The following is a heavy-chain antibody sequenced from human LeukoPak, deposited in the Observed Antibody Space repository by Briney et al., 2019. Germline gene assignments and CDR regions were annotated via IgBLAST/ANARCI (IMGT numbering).Heavy chain of an antibody. V-gene: IGHV4-61*01. J-gene: IGHJ4*02. CDR1: GGSVNSGTYY. CDR2: ISYSGST. Sequence: SETLSLTCTVSGGSVNSGTYYWSWIRQPPGKGLEWIGYISYSGSTNYNPSLKSRVTISVDTSKSQFSLKLSSLTAADTAVYYCARGAGWLPLVWGQGTLVTVTS. CDR3: ARGAGWLPLV. D-gene: IGHD5-24*01.